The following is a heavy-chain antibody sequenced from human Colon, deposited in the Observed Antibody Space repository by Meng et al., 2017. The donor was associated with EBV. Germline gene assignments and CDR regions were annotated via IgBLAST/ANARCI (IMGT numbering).Heavy chain of an antibody. CDR2: IYHSGST. V-gene: IGHV4-39*01. Sequence: GPGRVKASGNLSPNCICSCGPLSSNGYYRDLGRPPPGKGPGWIGAIYHSGSTSYNPSLQSRVTMFVDTSKNQFSLMLTSVTATDTAVYYCARRRGGSGRDCWGQGTLVTVSS. J-gene: IGHJ4*02. CDR3: ARRRGGSGRDC. CDR1: CGPLSSNGYY. D-gene: IGHD3-10*01.